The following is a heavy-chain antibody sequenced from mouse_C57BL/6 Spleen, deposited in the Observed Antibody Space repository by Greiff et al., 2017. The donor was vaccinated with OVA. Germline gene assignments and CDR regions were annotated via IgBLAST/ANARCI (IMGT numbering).Heavy chain of an antibody. CDR1: GYTFTDYN. J-gene: IGHJ3*01. CDR2: INPNNGGT. Sequence: EVKLMESGPELVKPGASVKIPCKASGYTFTDYNMDWVKQSHGKSLEWIGDINPNNGGTIYNQKFKGKATLTVDKSSSTAYMELRSLTSEDTAVYYCARSDPRYYGSSYQFAYWGQGTLVTVSA. D-gene: IGHD1-1*01. CDR3: ARSDPRYYGSSYQFAY. V-gene: IGHV1-18*01.